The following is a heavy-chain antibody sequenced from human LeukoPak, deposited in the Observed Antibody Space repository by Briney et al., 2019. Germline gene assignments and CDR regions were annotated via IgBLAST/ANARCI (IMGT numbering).Heavy chain of an antibody. V-gene: IGHV3-48*02. Sequence: GGSLRLSCAASGFTSRLYSMNWVRQAPGKGLEWASYIRSGDGAIAYADSVKGRFTISRDDAKNSLYLQMNSLRDEDTAVYYCARDRDWAFDYWGQGTLITVSS. D-gene: IGHD3-9*01. J-gene: IGHJ4*02. CDR1: GFTSRLYS. CDR2: IRSGDGAI. CDR3: ARDRDWAFDY.